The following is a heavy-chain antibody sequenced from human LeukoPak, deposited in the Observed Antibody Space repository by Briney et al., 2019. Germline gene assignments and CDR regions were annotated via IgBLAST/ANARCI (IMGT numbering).Heavy chain of an antibody. J-gene: IGHJ4*02. D-gene: IGHD3-3*01. CDR1: GFTFSGYS. CDR2: ISSSSNKI. Sequence: GESLKISCAASGFTFSGYSMNWVRQAPGKGLEWVSYISSSSNKIYYADSVKGRFITSRDNAKNSLYLQMNSLRDEDTAVYYCARSDLRFLELLDYWGQGTLVTVSS. V-gene: IGHV3-48*02. CDR3: ARSDLRFLELLDY.